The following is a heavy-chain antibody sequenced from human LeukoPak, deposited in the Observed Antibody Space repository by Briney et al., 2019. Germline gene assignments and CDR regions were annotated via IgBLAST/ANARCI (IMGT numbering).Heavy chain of an antibody. Sequence: SVKVSCKASGGTFSSYAISWVRQAPGQGLEWMGRIIPIFGTANYAQKFQGRVTITTDESTSTAYMELSSLRSEDTAVYYCARASHGLFALDYWGQGTLVTVSS. D-gene: IGHD3-22*01. CDR2: IIPIFGTA. CDR1: GGTFSSYA. J-gene: IGHJ4*02. V-gene: IGHV1-69*05. CDR3: ARASHGLFALDY.